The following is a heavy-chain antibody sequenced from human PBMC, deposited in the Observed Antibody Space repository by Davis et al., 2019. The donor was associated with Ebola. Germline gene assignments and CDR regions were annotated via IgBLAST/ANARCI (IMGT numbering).Heavy chain of an antibody. CDR2: IIPNSGDT. D-gene: IGHD5-18*01. CDR1: GYTFTGYN. CDR3: ARGHNYGFEY. V-gene: IGHV1-2*06. J-gene: IGHJ4*02. Sequence: ASVKVSCKASGYTFTGYNMHWVRRVPGQGLEWMGRIIPNSGDTNYAQKFQDRVTMTRDTSISTAYMELSSLRSDDTAVYYCARGHNYGFEYWGQGALVTVSS.